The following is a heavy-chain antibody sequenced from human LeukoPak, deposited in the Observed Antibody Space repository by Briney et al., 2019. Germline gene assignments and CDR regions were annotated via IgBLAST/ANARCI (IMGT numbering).Heavy chain of an antibody. D-gene: IGHD5-12*01. V-gene: IGHV1-2*02. CDR2: INPNSGGT. CDR1: GYTFTGYY. CDR3: AREGPVGGYAAFDI. J-gene: IGHJ3*02. Sequence: GSVKVSCKASGYTFTGYYMHWVRQAPGQGLEWMGWINPNSGGTNYAQKFQGRVTMTRDTSISTAYMELSRLRSDDTAVYYCAREGPVGGYAAFDIWGQGTMVTVSS.